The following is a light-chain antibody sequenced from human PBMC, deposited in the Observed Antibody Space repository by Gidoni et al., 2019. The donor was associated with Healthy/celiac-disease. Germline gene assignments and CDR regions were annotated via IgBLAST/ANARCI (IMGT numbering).Light chain of an antibody. CDR2: WAS. V-gene: IGKV4-1*01. CDR3: QQYYSTPRYT. CDR1: QSVLYSSNNKNY. J-gene: IGKJ2*01. Sequence: DIVMTQSTDYLAVSLGERSTINCKSSQSVLYSSNNKNYLAWYQQKPGQPPQPLIYWASTRESGVPDRFSGSGSGTDFTLTISSLQAEDVAVYYCQQYYSTPRYTFGQGTKLEIK.